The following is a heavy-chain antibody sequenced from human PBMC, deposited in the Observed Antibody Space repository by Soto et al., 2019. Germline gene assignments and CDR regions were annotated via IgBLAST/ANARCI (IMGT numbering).Heavy chain of an antibody. J-gene: IGHJ4*02. CDR1: VGSINSGGYY. D-gene: IGHD3-3*01. CDR3: PGAQTIFGIITVFDY. CDR2: IYYSGST. Sequence: PSETLCITCTFSVGSINSGGYYWSWIRQHPGKGLEWIGYIYYSGSTYYNPSVKSRVTISIDTSKNQFSLKLSSVTAADTAVYYCPGAQTIFGIITVFDYWGQGTMVTVSS. V-gene: IGHV4-31*03.